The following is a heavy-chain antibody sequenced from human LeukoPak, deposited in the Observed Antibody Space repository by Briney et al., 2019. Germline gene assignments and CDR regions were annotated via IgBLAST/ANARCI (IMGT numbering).Heavy chain of an antibody. J-gene: IGHJ4*02. CDR2: INHSGST. Sequence: SETLSLTCAVYGGSSSGYYWSWIRQPPGKGLEWIGEINHSGSTNYNPSLKSRVTISVDTSKNQFSLKLSSVTAADTAAYYCARRDDFWSGYPFDYWGQGTLVTVSS. V-gene: IGHV4-34*01. CDR1: GGSSSGYY. D-gene: IGHD3-3*01. CDR3: ARRDDFWSGYPFDY.